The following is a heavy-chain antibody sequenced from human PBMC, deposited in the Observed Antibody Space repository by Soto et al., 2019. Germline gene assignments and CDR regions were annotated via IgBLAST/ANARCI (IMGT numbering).Heavy chain of an antibody. CDR1: GCTFSNFA. Sequence: GRSLRLSWAASGCTFSNFAMSRVSQAPGKGLEWVSAISGSGGSTYYADSVKGRFTISRDNSKNTLYLQMNSLRAEDTAVYYCAKDRPIAYSSSSAVFDYWGQGTLVTVSS. V-gene: IGHV3-23*01. CDR3: AKDRPIAYSSSSAVFDY. D-gene: IGHD6-6*01. J-gene: IGHJ4*02. CDR2: ISGSGGST.